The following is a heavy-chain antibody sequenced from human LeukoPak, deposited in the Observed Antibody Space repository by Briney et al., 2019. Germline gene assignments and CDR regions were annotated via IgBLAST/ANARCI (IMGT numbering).Heavy chain of an antibody. D-gene: IGHD3-3*01. CDR1: GYTFTSYD. CDR3: AREPYQYYDFWSGYYRYYGMDV. J-gene: IGHJ6*02. V-gene: IGHV1-8*01. CDR2: MNPNSGNT. Sequence: ASVKVSCKASGYTFTSYDINWVRQATGQGLEWMGWMNPNSGNTGYAQKFQGRVTMTRNTPISTAYMELSSLRSEDTAVYYCAREPYQYYDFWSGYYRYYGMDVWGQGTTVTVSS.